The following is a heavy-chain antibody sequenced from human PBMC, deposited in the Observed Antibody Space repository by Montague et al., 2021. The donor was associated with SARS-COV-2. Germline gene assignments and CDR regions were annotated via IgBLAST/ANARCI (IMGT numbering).Heavy chain of an antibody. CDR2: FYWNGDK. D-gene: IGHD3-10*01. V-gene: IGHV2-5*01. Sequence: PALVKPTQTLTLTCTFSGFSLRSDDEGVAWIRQSPGQALEWLAAFYWNGDKRYSPSLQRRLTITKDTSENQVVLTMTNMDPVGTATYYCAHRGMIRGLIFDYWGQGTLVTVSS. CDR3: AHRGMIRGLIFDY. CDR1: GFSLRSDDEG. J-gene: IGHJ4*02.